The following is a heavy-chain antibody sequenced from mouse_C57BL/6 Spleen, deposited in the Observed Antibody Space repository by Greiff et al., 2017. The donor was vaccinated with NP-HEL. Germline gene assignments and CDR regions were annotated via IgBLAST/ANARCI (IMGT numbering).Heavy chain of an antibody. J-gene: IGHJ4*01. Sequence: VQLQQSGPGLVQPSQSLSITCTVSGFSLTSYGVHWVRQSPGKGLEWLGVIWRGGSTDYNAAFMSRLSITKDNSKSQVFFKMNSLQADDTAIYYCAKKAYSNYGYYAMDYWGQGTSVTVSS. V-gene: IGHV2-5*01. CDR3: AKKAYSNYGYYAMDY. CDR1: GFSLTSYG. D-gene: IGHD2-5*01. CDR2: IWRGGST.